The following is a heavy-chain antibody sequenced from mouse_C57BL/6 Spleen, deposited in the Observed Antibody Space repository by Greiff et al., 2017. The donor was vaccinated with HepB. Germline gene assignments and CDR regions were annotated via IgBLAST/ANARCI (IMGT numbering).Heavy chain of an antibody. J-gene: IGHJ1*03. CDR3: ARRGEYGSSYHWYFDV. D-gene: IGHD1-1*01. CDR1: GFTFSDYG. CDR2: ISSGSSTI. V-gene: IGHV5-17*01. Sequence: EVQGVESGGGLVKPGGSLKLSCAASGFTFSDYGMHWVRQAPEKGLEWVAYISSGSSTIYYADTVKGRFTISRDNAKNTLFLQMTSLRSEDTAMYYCARRGEYGSSYHWYFDVWGTGTTVTVSS.